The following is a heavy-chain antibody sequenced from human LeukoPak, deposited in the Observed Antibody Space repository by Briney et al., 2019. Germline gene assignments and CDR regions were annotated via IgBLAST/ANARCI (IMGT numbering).Heavy chain of an antibody. CDR1: GYTFTSYA. Sequence: ASVKVSCKASGYTFTSYAMHWVRQAPGQRLGWMGWINAGNGNTKYSQKFQGRVTITRDTSASTAYMELSSLRSEDTAVYYCARAYYDILTGRPEGFDAFDIWGEGTMVTVSS. CDR3: ARAYYDILTGRPEGFDAFDI. J-gene: IGHJ3*02. D-gene: IGHD3-9*01. CDR2: INAGNGNT. V-gene: IGHV1-3*01.